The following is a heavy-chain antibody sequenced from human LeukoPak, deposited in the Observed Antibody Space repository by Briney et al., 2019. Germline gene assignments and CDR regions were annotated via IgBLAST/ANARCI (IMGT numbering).Heavy chain of an antibody. CDR2: INHSGST. CDR3: ASGSVVGASGY. Sequence: SETLSLTCAVYGGSFSGYYWSWIRQPPGKGLEWIGEINHSGSTNYNPSLKSRVTISVDTSKNKFSLKLSSVTAADTAVYYCASGSVVGASGYWGQGTLVTVFS. V-gene: IGHV4-34*01. CDR1: GGSFSGYY. J-gene: IGHJ4*02. D-gene: IGHD1-26*01.